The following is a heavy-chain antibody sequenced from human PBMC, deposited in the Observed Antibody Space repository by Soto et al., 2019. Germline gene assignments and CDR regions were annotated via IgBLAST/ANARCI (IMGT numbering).Heavy chain of an antibody. J-gene: IGHJ6*02. Sequence: EVQLVESGGGLVQPGGSLRLSCAASGFTFSRYWMNWVRQTPGKGLEWVANIKQAGSEKYYVDSVKGRFTISRDNAKNSLYLLMNSLRVEDTAVYYCAREVMDVWGQGTTVTVSS. CDR1: GFTFSRYW. CDR3: AREVMDV. V-gene: IGHV3-7*04. CDR2: IKQAGSEK.